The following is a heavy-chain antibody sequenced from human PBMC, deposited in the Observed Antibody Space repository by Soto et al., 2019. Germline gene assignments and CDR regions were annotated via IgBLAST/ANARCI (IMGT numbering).Heavy chain of an antibody. CDR2: ITVVSSHI. Sequence: GGSLRLSCVASGFTFSSYAMSWVRQAPGQRLEWVSSITVVSSHIYQPNSMKGRFTISSNDAKNSVYLQIDSLRDEDTALYYCSRSPEVGVRGAYWGQGSVVTVSS. CDR3: SRSPEVGVRGAY. J-gene: IGHJ4*02. CDR1: GFTFSSYA. V-gene: IGHV3-21*01. D-gene: IGHD3-16*01.